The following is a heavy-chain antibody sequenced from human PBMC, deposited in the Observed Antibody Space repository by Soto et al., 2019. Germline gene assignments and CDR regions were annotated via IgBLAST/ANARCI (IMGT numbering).Heavy chain of an antibody. CDR2: ISYDGSNK. Sequence: LRLSCAASGFTFSSYAMHWVRQAPGKGLEWVAVISYDGSNKYYADSVKGRFTISRDNSKNTLYLQMNSLRAEDTAVYYCATRTGPYYYAMNVWGQGTTVTVSS. CDR1: GFTFSSYA. J-gene: IGHJ6*02. V-gene: IGHV3-30-3*01. D-gene: IGHD4-17*01. CDR3: ATRTGPYYYAMNV.